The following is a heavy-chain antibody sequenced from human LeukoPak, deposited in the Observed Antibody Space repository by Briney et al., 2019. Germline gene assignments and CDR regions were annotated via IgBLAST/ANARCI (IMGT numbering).Heavy chain of an antibody. CDR2: ISYDGSNK. J-gene: IGHJ6*02. Sequence: GSLRLSCAASGLTFSSYAMHWVRQAPGKGLEWVAVISYDGSNKYYADSVKGRFTISRDNSKNTLYLQMNSLRAEDTAVYYCARRLDAPPYYYGMDVWGQGTTVTVSS. CDR3: ARRLDAPPYYYGMDV. CDR1: GLTFSSYA. D-gene: IGHD2-2*01. V-gene: IGHV3-30-3*01.